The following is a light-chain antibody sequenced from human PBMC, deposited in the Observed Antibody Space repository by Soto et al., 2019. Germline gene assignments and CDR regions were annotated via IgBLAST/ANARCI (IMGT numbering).Light chain of an antibody. Sequence: DLQMTQSPSSVSASVGDRVTITCRASQGISNWLAWYQQQPGKAPKLLIYAASSLQSGVPSRFSGGGSGTHFTLIISSLQPEDFATYYCQQTNTFLPPTFGGGTKVEIK. CDR1: QGISNW. CDR2: AAS. V-gene: IGKV1-12*01. CDR3: QQTNTFLPPT. J-gene: IGKJ4*01.